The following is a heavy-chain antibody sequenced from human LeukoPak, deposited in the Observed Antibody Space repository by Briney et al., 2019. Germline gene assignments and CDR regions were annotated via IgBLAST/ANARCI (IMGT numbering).Heavy chain of an antibody. CDR1: GYTFTSYY. V-gene: IGHV1-46*01. J-gene: IGHJ3*02. Sequence: ASVKVSCKASGYTFTSYYMHWVRQAPGQGLEWMGIINPSGGSTSYAQKFQGRVTITTDESTSTAYMELSSLRSEDTAVYYCARERAGSSGWQNDAFDIWGQGTMVTVSS. D-gene: IGHD6-19*01. CDR2: INPSGGST. CDR3: ARERAGSSGWQNDAFDI.